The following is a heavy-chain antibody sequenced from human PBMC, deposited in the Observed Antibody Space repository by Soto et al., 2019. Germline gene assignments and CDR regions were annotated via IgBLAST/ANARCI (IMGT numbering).Heavy chain of an antibody. V-gene: IGHV4-34*01. CDR1: GGSFSGYY. CDR2: INTSGST. D-gene: IGHD3-22*01. J-gene: IGHJ4*02. Sequence: ETLSLTCAVYGGSFSGYYWTWIRQPPGKGLEWIGEINTSGSTNRNPSLKSRVTTSVDTSNNQFSLKLSSVTAADTAVYYCARGATSGYPYWGQGILVTVSS. CDR3: ARGATSGYPY.